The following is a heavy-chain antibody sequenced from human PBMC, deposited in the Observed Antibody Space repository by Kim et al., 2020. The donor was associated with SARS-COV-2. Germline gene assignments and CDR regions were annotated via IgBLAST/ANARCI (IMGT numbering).Heavy chain of an antibody. J-gene: IGHJ4*02. D-gene: IGHD3-16*01. CDR3: ARSAGPYDYYFDY. V-gene: IGHV5-51*01. Sequence: YSPSFQGHVTISADKSTTPAYRQWSSLKASDTAMYYCARSAGPYDYYFDYWGQGTLVTVSS.